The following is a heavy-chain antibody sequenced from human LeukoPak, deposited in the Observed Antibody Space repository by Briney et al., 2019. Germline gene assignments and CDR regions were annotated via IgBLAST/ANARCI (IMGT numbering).Heavy chain of an antibody. Sequence: SETLSLTCTVSGGSISSHYWSWIRQPPGKGLEWIGYIYYSGSSNYNPSLKSRVTISVDTSRNQFSLKLSSVTAADTAVYYCARVHYYDSSGLHFDYWGQGTLVTVSS. CDR3: ARVHYYDSSGLHFDY. J-gene: IGHJ4*02. D-gene: IGHD3-22*01. CDR1: GGSISSHY. V-gene: IGHV4-59*11. CDR2: IYYSGSS.